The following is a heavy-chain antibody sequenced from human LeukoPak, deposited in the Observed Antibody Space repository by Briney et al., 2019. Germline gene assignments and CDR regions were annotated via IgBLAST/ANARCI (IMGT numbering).Heavy chain of an antibody. J-gene: IGHJ4*02. Sequence: GGSLRLSCAASGLIFRSYVMGWVRQAPGKGLEWVSSISVGGGDTFAPGSVKGRFTITRENSKNTLYLQMTGLRVEDTAVYFCAKLNLGEMASFDSWGQGTLVTVSS. CDR1: GLIFRSYV. D-gene: IGHD3-16*01. V-gene: IGHV3-23*01. CDR3: AKLNLGEMASFDS. CDR2: ISVGGGDT.